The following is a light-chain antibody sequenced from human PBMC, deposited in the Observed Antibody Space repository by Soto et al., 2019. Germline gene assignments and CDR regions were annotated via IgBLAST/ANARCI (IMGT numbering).Light chain of an antibody. CDR2: DVS. CDR3: QQYGISPT. J-gene: IGKJ1*01. Sequence: EIVLTQSPGTLSLSPGERATLSCRSSHSVSSNYLAWYQQKPGQAPRLLIYDVSSRATGIPDRFSGSGSGTHFTLTISRLEPIDFAVYDCQQYGISPTFGQGTKVEIK. V-gene: IGKV3-20*01. CDR1: HSVSSNY.